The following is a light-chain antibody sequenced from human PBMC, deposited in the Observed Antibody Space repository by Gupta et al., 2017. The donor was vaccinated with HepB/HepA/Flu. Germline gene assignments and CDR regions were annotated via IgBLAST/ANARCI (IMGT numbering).Light chain of an antibody. Sequence: DIQMTQSPSSLSASVGDRATITCQASQDISNYLNWYQQKPGKAPKFLIYDASNLETGVPSRFSGSGSGTDFTLTISNLQPEDFARYYCQQYENLPLTFGGGTMLEI. V-gene: IGKV1-33*01. CDR1: QDISNY. CDR2: DAS. CDR3: QQYENLPLT. J-gene: IGKJ4*01.